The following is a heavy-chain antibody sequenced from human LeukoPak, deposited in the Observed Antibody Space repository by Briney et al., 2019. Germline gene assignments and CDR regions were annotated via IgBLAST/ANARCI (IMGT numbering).Heavy chain of an antibody. J-gene: IGHJ4*02. V-gene: IGHV1-24*01. CDR3: ATGVHTTMDVFDY. D-gene: IGHD5-18*01. Sequence: ASVKVSCKVSGYTLTELSMHWVRQAPGKGLECMGHFDPEDGETIYAQKFQGRVTMTEDTSIDTVYMELSSLRSEDTAVYYCATGVHTTMDVFDYWGQGILVTVSS. CDR2: FDPEDGET. CDR1: GYTLTELS.